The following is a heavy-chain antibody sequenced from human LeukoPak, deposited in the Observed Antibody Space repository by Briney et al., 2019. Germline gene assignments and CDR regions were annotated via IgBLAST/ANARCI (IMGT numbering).Heavy chain of an antibody. CDR2: IIPIFGTA. V-gene: IGHV1-69*13. CDR1: GGTFSSYA. Sequence: SVKVSCKASGGTFSSYAISWVRQAPGQGLEWMGGIIPIFGTANYAQKFQGRVTITADESTSTAYMELSSLRSEDTAVYHCAREKLKNDAFDIWGQGTMVTVSS. J-gene: IGHJ3*02. CDR3: AREKLKNDAFDI.